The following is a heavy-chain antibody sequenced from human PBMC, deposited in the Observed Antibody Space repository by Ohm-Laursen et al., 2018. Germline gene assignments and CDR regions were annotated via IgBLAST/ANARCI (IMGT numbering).Heavy chain of an antibody. CDR3: ARGGGSYFDY. CDR2: IYYSGST. D-gene: IGHD1-26*01. CDR1: GGSISSYY. Sequence: SETLSLTCAVSGGSISSYYWSWIRQPPGKGLEWIGYIYYSGSTNHNPSLKSRVTISVDTSKNQFSLKLSSVTAADTAVYYCARGGGSYFDYWGQGTLVTVSS. V-gene: IGHV4-59*08. J-gene: IGHJ4*02.